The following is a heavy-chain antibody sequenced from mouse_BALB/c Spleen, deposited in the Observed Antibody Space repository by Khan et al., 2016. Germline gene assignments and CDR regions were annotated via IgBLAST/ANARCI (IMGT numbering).Heavy chain of an antibody. Sequence: EVELVESGGDLVQPGGSLRLSCATSGFTFTDYYMSWVRQPPGKALEWLGFISNKANGYTSEDSASVKGRFTISNANSQSILYLQMNTLRAEYSATYYYARDGYYPCSMDYWGQGTSVTVSS. V-gene: IGHV7-3*02. CDR1: GFTFTDYY. CDR3: ARDGYYPCSMDY. D-gene: IGHD2-3*01. CDR2: ISNKANGYTS. J-gene: IGHJ4*01.